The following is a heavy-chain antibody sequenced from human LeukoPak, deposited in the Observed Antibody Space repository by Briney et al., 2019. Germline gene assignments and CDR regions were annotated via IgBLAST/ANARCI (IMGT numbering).Heavy chain of an antibody. D-gene: IGHD6-19*01. J-gene: IGHJ4*02. V-gene: IGHV4-39*07. CDR1: GGSIRNSNYF. CDR3: AGRLKQWLAPYYFDY. CDR2: ISYTGSA. Sequence: SETLSLTCSVSGGSIRNSNYFWAWIRQPPGKGLEWIGVISYTGSAYYNPSLKSRVTISVDTSKNQFSLKLSSVTAADTAVYYCAGRLKQWLAPYYFDYWGQGTLVTVSS.